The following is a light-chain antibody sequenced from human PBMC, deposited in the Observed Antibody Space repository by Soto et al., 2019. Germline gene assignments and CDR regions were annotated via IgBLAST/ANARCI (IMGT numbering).Light chain of an antibody. Sequence: QSALTQPASVSGSPGQSITISCTGTSSDVGGYIYVSWYQQHPGKAPKLMIYEVSNRPSGVSNRFSGSKSGNTASLTISGLQAEDEADYYCCSSAPESTYVFGTGTKVTVL. CDR1: SSDVGGYIY. CDR2: EVS. J-gene: IGLJ1*01. CDR3: CSSAPESTYV. V-gene: IGLV2-14*01.